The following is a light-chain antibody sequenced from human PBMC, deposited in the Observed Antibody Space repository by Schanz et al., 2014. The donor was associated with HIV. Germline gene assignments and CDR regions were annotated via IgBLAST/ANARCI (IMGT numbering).Light chain of an antibody. Sequence: QSALTQPPSASGSPGQSVTISCTGTSGDVGSYNYVSWYQQHPGKAPKLMIYEVNKRPSGVPDRFSGSKSGNTASLAISGLQADDEADYFCQSFDSSLNGVVFGGGTKVTVL. J-gene: IGLJ2*01. CDR3: QSFDSSLNGVV. V-gene: IGLV2-8*01. CDR1: SGDVGSYNY. CDR2: EVN.